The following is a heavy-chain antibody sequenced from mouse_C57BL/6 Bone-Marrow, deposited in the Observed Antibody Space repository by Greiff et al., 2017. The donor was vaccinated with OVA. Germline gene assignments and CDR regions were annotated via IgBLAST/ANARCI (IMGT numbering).Heavy chain of an antibody. D-gene: IGHD1-1*01. V-gene: IGHV5-12*01. J-gene: IGHJ1*03. CDR2: ISNGGGST. CDR1: GFTFSDYY. Sequence: EVQLVESGGGLVQPGGSLKLSCAASGFTFSDYYMYWVRQTPEKRLEWVAYISNGGGSTYYPDTVKGRFTISRDNAKNTLYLQMSRLKSEDTAMYYCARRFYYYGSSYRLHWYFDVWGTGTTVTVSS. CDR3: ARRFYYYGSSYRLHWYFDV.